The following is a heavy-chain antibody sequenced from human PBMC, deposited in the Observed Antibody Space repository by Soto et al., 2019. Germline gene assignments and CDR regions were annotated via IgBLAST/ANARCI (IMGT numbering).Heavy chain of an antibody. D-gene: IGHD5-12*01. CDR1: GFTFSSYS. Sequence: GGSLRLSCAASGFTFSSYSMNWVRQAPGKGLEWVSSISSSSSYIYYADSVKGRFTISRDNAKNSLYLQMNSLRAEDTAVYYCARGGGYDWDYFDYWGQGTLVTVSS. CDR2: ISSSSSYI. V-gene: IGHV3-21*01. CDR3: ARGGGYDWDYFDY. J-gene: IGHJ4*02.